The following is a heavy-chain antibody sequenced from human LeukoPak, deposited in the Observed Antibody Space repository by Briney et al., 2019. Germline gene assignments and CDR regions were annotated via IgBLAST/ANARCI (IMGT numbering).Heavy chain of an antibody. J-gene: IGHJ4*02. D-gene: IGHD6-19*01. Sequence: PGGSLRLSCAASGFTFSTYLMHWVRQAPGKGLVWVSRIHGDGISTTYADSVKGRFTISRDNAKNTLYLQMNSLRAEDTAVYYCARGRGLGELAVASFDSWGQGTLVTVSS. CDR1: GFTFSTYL. CDR3: ARGRGLGELAVASFDS. V-gene: IGHV3-74*01. CDR2: IHGDGIST.